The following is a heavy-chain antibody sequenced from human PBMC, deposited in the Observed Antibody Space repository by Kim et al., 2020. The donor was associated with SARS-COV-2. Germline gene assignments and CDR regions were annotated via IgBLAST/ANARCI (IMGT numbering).Heavy chain of an antibody. J-gene: IGHJ2*01. Sequence: GGSLRLSCAASGFTFSSYDMHWVRQATGKGLEWVSAIGTAGDTYYPGSVKGRFTISRENAKNSLYLQMNSLRAGDTAEYYCARRLYYYDSSGYYDWYFDLWGRGTLVTVSS. CDR1: GFTFSSYD. V-gene: IGHV3-13*01. CDR3: ARRLYYYDSSGYYDWYFDL. CDR2: IGTAGDT. D-gene: IGHD3-22*01.